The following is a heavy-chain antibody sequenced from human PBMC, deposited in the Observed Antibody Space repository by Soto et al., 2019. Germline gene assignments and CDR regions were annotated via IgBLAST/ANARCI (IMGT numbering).Heavy chain of an antibody. V-gene: IGHV3-33*01. CDR3: ARSLYGSSYGMDV. D-gene: IGHD3-10*01. Sequence: QVQLVESGGGVVQPGRSLRLSCAASGFTFSSYGMHWVRQAPGKGLEWVAVIWYDGSNKYYADSVKGRFTISRDNSKNTLYLQMNSLRAEDTAVYYWARSLYGSSYGMDVWGQGTTVTVSS. CDR1: GFTFSSYG. CDR2: IWYDGSNK. J-gene: IGHJ6*02.